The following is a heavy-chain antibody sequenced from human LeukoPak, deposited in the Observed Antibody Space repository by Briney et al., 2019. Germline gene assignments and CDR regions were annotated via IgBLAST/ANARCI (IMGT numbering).Heavy chain of an antibody. V-gene: IGHV4-59*12. CDR1: GFTFSSYN. J-gene: IGHJ4*02. CDR3: ARKGTTAGYYFDY. Sequence: GSLRLSCAASGFTFSSYNINWVRQPPGKGLEWIGYIYYSGSTYYNPSLKSRVTISVDTSKNQFSLKLSSVTAADAALYYCARKGTTAGYYFDYWGQGTLVTVSS. D-gene: IGHD4-17*01. CDR2: IYYSGST.